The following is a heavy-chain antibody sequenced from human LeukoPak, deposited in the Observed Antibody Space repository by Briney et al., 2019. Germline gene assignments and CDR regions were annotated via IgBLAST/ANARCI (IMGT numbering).Heavy chain of an antibody. CDR3: ARDRDDYDFWSGYHRAFDI. Sequence: GVSLRLSCAASGFTFSSYSMNWVRQAPGKGLEWVSYISSSSSTIYYADSVKGRFTISRDNAKNSLYLQMNSLRAEDTAVYYCARDRDDYDFWSGYHRAFDIWGQGTMVTVSS. CDR1: GFTFSSYS. V-gene: IGHV3-48*01. D-gene: IGHD3-3*01. J-gene: IGHJ3*02. CDR2: ISSSSSTI.